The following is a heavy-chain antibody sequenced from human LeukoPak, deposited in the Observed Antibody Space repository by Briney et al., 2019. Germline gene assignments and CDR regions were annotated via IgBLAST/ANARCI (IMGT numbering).Heavy chain of an antibody. D-gene: IGHD3-22*01. Sequence: PGGSLRKSRATTGFTFSSYTMSWVRQAPGKGLEWVSSISGSGGSTYYDSVQGRFAISRDNSKNTLYLQMNSLRAEDTAVYYCAKAYYYDSSGYYDYYFDYWGQGTLVTVSS. V-gene: IGHV3-23*01. CDR3: AKAYYYDSSGYYDYYFDY. CDR1: GFTFSSYT. CDR2: ISGSGGST. J-gene: IGHJ4*02.